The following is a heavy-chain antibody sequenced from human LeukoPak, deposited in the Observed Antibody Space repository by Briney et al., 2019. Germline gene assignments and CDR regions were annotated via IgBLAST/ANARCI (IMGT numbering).Heavy chain of an antibody. CDR1: GYTFTSYG. CDR2: ISAYNGNT. CDR3: ARDCSGGSCYYYGMDV. J-gene: IGHJ6*02. V-gene: IGHV1-18*01. D-gene: IGHD2-15*01. Sequence: ASVKVSCKASGYTFTSYGISWVRQAPGQGLEWMGWISAYNGNTNYAQKLQGRVTMTTDTSTSTAYMELRSLRSDDTAVCYCARDCSGGSCYYYGMDVWGQGTTVTVSS.